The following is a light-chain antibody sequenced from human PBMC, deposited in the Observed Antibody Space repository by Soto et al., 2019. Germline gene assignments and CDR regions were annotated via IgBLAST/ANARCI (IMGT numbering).Light chain of an antibody. CDR3: SSWDDSLDGPV. J-gene: IGLJ3*02. CDR1: YSNIGSNF. CDR2: SIN. Sequence: QSVLTQPPSASVTPGQTVTISCSGRYSNIGSNFVSWYQRLPGTASKLLIYSINQRPSGVPDRFSGSKSGTSASLTISGLQSEDEADYFCSSWDDSLDGPVFGGGTKVTVL. V-gene: IGLV1-44*01.